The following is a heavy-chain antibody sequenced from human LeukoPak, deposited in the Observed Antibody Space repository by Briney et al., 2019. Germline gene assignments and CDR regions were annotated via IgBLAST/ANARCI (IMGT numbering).Heavy chain of an antibody. CDR3: ARHRGIAAAGTPYDAFDI. CDR2: IYYSGTT. J-gene: IGHJ3*02. Sequence: SETLSLTCTVSGGSISSSSYYWGWIRQPPGKGLEWIGSIYYSGTTYYNPSLKSRVTISVDTSKNQFSLKLSSVTAADTTVYYCARHRGIAAAGTPYDAFDIWGQGTMVTVSS. D-gene: IGHD6-13*01. V-gene: IGHV4-39*01. CDR1: GGSISSSSYY.